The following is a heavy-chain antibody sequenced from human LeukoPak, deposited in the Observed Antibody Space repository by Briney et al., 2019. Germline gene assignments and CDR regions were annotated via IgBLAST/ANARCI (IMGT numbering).Heavy chain of an antibody. CDR2: INHSGST. V-gene: IGHV4-34*01. CDR3: ARYNWFDP. Sequence: SQTLSLTCAVYGGSFSGYYWGWIRQPPGNGLEWIGEINHSGSTNYNPSLKSRVTISVDTSKNQCSLKLRSVTAADTAVYYCARYNWFDPGGQGTLVTVSS. CDR1: GGSFSGYY. J-gene: IGHJ5*02.